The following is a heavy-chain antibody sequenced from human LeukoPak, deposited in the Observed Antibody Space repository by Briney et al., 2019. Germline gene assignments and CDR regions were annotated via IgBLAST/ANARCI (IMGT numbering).Heavy chain of an antibody. J-gene: IGHJ3*02. Sequence: SQNLSLTCAVSGGSISSGAYSWSWVRQPPGKGLEWIGYIFHTGSTYYNPSLKSRVTISVDRSKNQFSLKLSSVTAADTAVYYCARGSVGLRDAFDIWGQGTVVSVSS. CDR3: ARGSVGLRDAFDI. CDR1: GGSISSGAYS. D-gene: IGHD4-17*01. V-gene: IGHV4-30-2*01. CDR2: IFHTGST.